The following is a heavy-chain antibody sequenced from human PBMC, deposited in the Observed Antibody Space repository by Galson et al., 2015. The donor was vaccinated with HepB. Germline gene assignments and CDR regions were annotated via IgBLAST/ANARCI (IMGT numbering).Heavy chain of an antibody. V-gene: IGHV3-33*01. Sequence: SLRLSCATSGFTFTKYGMHWVRQAPGKGLEWVALIWSDGSDKNYADSVKGRFTISRDNSKNTVSLRMDSLRAEDTAVYYCARDRTYCGSPSCSRMGPNYWGQGTLVTVSS. J-gene: IGHJ4*02. CDR2: IWSDGSDK. CDR1: GFTFTKYG. D-gene: IGHD2-2*01. CDR3: ARDRTYCGSPSCSRMGPNY.